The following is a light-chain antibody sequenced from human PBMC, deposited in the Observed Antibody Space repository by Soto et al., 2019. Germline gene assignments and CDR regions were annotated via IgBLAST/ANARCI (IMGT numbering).Light chain of an antibody. CDR1: RSEVGGYNY. CDR3: SSYTSSSTGV. J-gene: IGLJ1*01. CDR2: DVS. Sequence: QSVLTQPAPLSGSPGQSITISCTGTRSEVGGYNYVSWYQQHPGKAPKLMIYDVSNRPSGVSNRFSGSKSGNTASLTISGLQAEDEADYYCSSYTSSSTGVFGTGTKVTVL. V-gene: IGLV2-14*01.